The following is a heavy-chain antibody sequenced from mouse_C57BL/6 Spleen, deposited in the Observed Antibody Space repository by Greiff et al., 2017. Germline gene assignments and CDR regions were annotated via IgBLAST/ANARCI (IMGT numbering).Heavy chain of an antibody. Sequence: VQLQQSGAELAKPGASVKISCKVSGYTFTSYWITWMKQRPGHGLEWIGYIYPSSGSTNYNEKFKSKATLTADTSSSKAYMQLSSLTSEDSAVYYCARRVGRDGMDYWGQGTSVTVSA. V-gene: IGHV1-55*01. J-gene: IGHJ4*01. D-gene: IGHD2-3*01. CDR2: IYPSSGST. CDR1: GYTFTSYW. CDR3: ARRVGRDGMDY.